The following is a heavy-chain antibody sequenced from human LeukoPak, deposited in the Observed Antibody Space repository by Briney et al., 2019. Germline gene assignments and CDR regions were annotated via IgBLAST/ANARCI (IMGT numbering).Heavy chain of an antibody. D-gene: IGHD2-21*01. CDR2: ISANNGNT. Sequence: ASVKVSCKASGYTFTSYGISWVRQAPGQGLEWMGWISANNGNTNYAQKLQGRVTMTTDTSTRTAYMELRSLRSDDTVVYYCARDAYMDSEYFQHWGQGTLVTVSS. V-gene: IGHV1-18*01. J-gene: IGHJ1*01. CDR1: GYTFTSYG. CDR3: ARDAYMDSEYFQH.